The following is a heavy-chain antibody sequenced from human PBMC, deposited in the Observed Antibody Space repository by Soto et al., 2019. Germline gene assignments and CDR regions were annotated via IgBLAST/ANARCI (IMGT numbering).Heavy chain of an antibody. CDR2: LYYSGST. D-gene: IGHD3-3*01. V-gene: IGHV4-30-4*01. J-gene: IGHJ6*02. CDR1: GGSISSGDYY. CDR3: ARVPEPAYYDFWSGYYGMDV. Sequence: QVQLQESGPGLVKPSQTLSLTCPVSGGSISSGDYYWSWIRQPPGKGLEWIGYLYYSGSTYYNPSLKSRVTISVDTSTNQFSLKLSSVTAADTALYYCARVPEPAYYDFWSGYYGMDVWGQGTTVTVSS.